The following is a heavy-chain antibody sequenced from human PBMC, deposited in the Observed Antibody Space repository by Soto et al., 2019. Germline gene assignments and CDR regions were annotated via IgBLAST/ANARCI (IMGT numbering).Heavy chain of an antibody. V-gene: IGHV3-33*01. J-gene: IGHJ4*01. CDR3: ARAFCTNGVCYYFFDY. D-gene: IGHD2-8*01. CDR1: GFTFGTYA. Sequence: PGGPLRLSCAASGFTFGTYAMHWVRQAPGKGLEWVAVIYYDGSNRYYGDAVKGRFTISRDNSKSTLYLQVSSLRVEDTAVYYCARAFCTNGVCYYFFDYWGHGTLVTSPQ. CDR2: IYYDGSNR.